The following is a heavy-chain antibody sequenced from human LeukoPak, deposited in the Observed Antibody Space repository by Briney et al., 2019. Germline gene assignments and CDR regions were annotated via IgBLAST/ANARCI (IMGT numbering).Heavy chain of an antibody. Sequence: ASVKVSCKASGYTFTSYGISWVRQAPGQGLEWMGWISAYNGNTNYAQKLQGRVTMTTDTSTSTAYMELRSLRSDDTAVYYCVRAAAGIAVADPLEYWGQGTLVTVSS. V-gene: IGHV1-18*01. D-gene: IGHD6-19*01. CDR2: ISAYNGNT. J-gene: IGHJ4*02. CDR3: VRAAAGIAVADPLEY. CDR1: GYTFTSYG.